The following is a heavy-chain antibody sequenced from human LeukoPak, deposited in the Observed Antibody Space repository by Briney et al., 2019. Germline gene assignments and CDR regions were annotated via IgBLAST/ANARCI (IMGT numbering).Heavy chain of an antibody. D-gene: IGHD2-8*01. CDR3: AREREDIVLMVYAIWFDP. Sequence: PSQTLSLTCTVSGGSISSGSYYWSWIRQPAGKGLEWIGRIYTSGSTNYNPSLKSRVTISVDTSKNQFSLKLSSVTAADTAVYHCAREREDIVLMVYAIWFDPWGQGTLVTVSS. CDR2: IYTSGST. V-gene: IGHV4-61*02. J-gene: IGHJ5*02. CDR1: GGSISSGSYY.